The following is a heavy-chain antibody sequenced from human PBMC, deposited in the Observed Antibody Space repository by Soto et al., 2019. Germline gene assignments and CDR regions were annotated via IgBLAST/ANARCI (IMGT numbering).Heavy chain of an antibody. CDR1: GGSISSSSYY. J-gene: IGHJ4*02. Sequence: QLQLQESGPGLVKPSETLSLTCTVSGGSISSSSYYWGWIRQPPGKGLEWIGSIYYSGSTYYNPSLHSRVTISLDTSNNHFSPKLRSVTAADTAVYYCARRPGGQWLVLGYFDYWGQGTLVTVSS. CDR3: ARRPGGQWLVLGYFDY. CDR2: IYYSGST. V-gene: IGHV4-39*02. D-gene: IGHD6-19*01.